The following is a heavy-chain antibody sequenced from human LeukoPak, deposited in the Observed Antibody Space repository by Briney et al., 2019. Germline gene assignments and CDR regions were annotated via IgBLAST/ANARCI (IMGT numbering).Heavy chain of an antibody. D-gene: IGHD2-2*02. CDR2: VIPIFGTA. J-gene: IGHJ4*02. V-gene: IGHV1-69*01. CDR1: GGTFSSYA. CDR3: ARGPKLPIGYCSSTSCYSPFDY. Sequence: SVKVSCKASGGTFSSYAISWVRQAPGQGLEWMGGVIPIFGTANYAQKFQGRVTITADESTSTAYMELSSLRSEDTAVYYCARGPKLPIGYCSSTSCYSPFDYWGQGTLVTVSS.